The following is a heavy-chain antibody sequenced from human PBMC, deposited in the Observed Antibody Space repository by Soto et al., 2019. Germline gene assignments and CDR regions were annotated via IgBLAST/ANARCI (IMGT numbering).Heavy chain of an antibody. CDR3: ARGQRFSDWFDP. D-gene: IGHD3-3*01. CDR1: GGSISTFNYF. V-gene: IGHV4-39*07. J-gene: IGHJ5*02. CDR2: ISYSGRT. Sequence: SETLSLTCTASGGSISTFNYFWAWIRQPPEKGLEWIGTISYSGRTSYNPSLSSRVTISVDTSNNQFSLRLTSVTAADTAVYYCARGQRFSDWFDPWGQGTLVTVSS.